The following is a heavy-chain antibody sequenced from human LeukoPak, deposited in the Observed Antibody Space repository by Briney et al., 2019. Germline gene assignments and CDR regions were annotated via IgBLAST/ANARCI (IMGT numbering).Heavy chain of an antibody. CDR3: AKKPPTIKFLFDN. CDR2: LSASGDYT. D-gene: IGHD5-24*01. Sequence: GGSLRLSCAGSGFTFSTYDMGWVRQAPGTGLEWVSALSASGDYTEYADSVKGRFAISRDNSQNTLFLQMNSLRAEDTAVYYCAKKPPTIKFLFDNWGQRTLVTVSP. V-gene: IGHV3-23*01. J-gene: IGHJ4*02. CDR1: GFTFSTYD.